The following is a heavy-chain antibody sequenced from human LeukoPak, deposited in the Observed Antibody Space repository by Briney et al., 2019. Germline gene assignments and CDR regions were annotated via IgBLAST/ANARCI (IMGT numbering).Heavy chain of an antibody. CDR3: AKERPRSGLRWIDY. V-gene: IGHV3-30*18. Sequence: GGSLRLSCAASGFTFSTYGMHWVRQAPGKGLEWVAVISNDGSNKYYADSVKGRFTISRDNSKNTLYLQMNSLRAEDTAVCYCAKERPRSGLRWIDYWGQGTLVTVSS. CDR2: ISNDGSNK. CDR1: GFTFSTYG. J-gene: IGHJ4*02. D-gene: IGHD4-23*01.